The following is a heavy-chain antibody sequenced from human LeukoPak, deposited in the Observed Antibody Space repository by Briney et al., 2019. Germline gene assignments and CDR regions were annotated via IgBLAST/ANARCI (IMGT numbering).Heavy chain of an antibody. CDR1: GVSISSGGYS. CDR2: IYHGGST. V-gene: IGHV4-30-2*01. Sequence: PSQTLSLTCAVSGVSISSGGYSWRSIRQPPGWGLEWIAYIYHGGSTYYNPSLKSRVTISVDRSKNQFSLKLSSVTAADTAVYYCARGRKGGYSSSWLYWYFDLWGRGTLVTVSS. CDR3: ARGRKGGYSSSWLYWYFDL. D-gene: IGHD6-13*01. J-gene: IGHJ2*01.